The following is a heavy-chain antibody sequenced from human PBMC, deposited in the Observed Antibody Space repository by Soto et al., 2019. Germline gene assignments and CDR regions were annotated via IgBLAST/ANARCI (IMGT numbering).Heavy chain of an antibody. J-gene: IGHJ3*02. CDR2: IIPIFGTA. Sequence: SVKVSCKASGGTFSSYAISWVRQAPGQGLEWMGGIIPIFGTANYAQKFQGRVTITADESTSTAYMELSSLRSEDTAVYYCASQYYYDSSGYHLLDAFDIWGQGTMVTVSS. V-gene: IGHV1-69*13. D-gene: IGHD3-22*01. CDR3: ASQYYYDSSGYHLLDAFDI. CDR1: GGTFSSYA.